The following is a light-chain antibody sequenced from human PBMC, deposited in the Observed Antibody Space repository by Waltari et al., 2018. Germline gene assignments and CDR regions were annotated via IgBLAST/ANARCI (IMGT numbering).Light chain of an antibody. CDR1: SSDVGNYNH. CDR2: EVT. CDR3: SSSTSSITWV. J-gene: IGLJ3*02. Sequence: QSALTQPPSVSGSPGQSVTISCTGTSSDVGNYNHVSWYQQSPGTAPKLIIYEVTNRPSGVPDRFSGSTSGNTASLTISGLQAEDESDYYCSSSTSSITWVFGGGTKLTVL. V-gene: IGLV2-18*02.